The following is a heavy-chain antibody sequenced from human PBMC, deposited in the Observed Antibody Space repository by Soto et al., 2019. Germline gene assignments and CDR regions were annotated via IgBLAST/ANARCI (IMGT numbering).Heavy chain of an antibody. CDR1: GGTFTSYI. CDR3: AKSLVFVDHAYMDV. V-gene: IGHV1-69*02. J-gene: IGHJ6*03. D-gene: IGHD2-21*01. CDR2: SIPIQGRA. Sequence: QVQLVQSGAEVKRSGSSVKVSCEASGGTFTSYIFTWVRQAPGQGLEWMGRSIPIQGRADYALKFQDRVTMTADKSTNRVYMELRSLRPDDTAIYYCAKSLVFVDHAYMDVWGKGTTVTVSS.